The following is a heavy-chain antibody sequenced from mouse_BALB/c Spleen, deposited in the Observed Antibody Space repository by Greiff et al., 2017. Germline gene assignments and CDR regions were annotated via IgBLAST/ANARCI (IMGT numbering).Heavy chain of an antibody. CDR2: INPSNGGT. D-gene: IGHD2-10*02. V-gene: IGHV1S81*02. J-gene: IGHJ4*01. CDR1: GYTFTSYY. Sequence: VQLHQSGAELVKPGASVKLSCKASGYTFTSYYMYWVKQRPGQGLEWIGEINPSNGGTNFNEKFKSKATLTVDKSSSTAYMQLSGLTSEDSAVYYCTRGYDYYAMDYWGQGTSVTVSS. CDR3: TRGYDYYAMDY.